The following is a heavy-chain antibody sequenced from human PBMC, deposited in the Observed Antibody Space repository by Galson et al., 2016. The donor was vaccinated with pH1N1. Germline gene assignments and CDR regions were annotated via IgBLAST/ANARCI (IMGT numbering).Heavy chain of an antibody. CDR3: AKKMGFGDLLYNFDY. CDR1: GFTFSSYD. V-gene: IGHV3-30*02. CDR2: IRYDGSNNDGSKK. Sequence: SLRLSCAASGFTFSSYDMHWVRQAPGKGLEWVAFIRYDGSNNDGSKKYYIDSVKGRFTVSRDNSKNTLYLQMRSLRAEDTAVYYCAKKMGFGDLLYNFDYWGQGTLVTVSS. J-gene: IGHJ4*02. D-gene: IGHD3-10*01.